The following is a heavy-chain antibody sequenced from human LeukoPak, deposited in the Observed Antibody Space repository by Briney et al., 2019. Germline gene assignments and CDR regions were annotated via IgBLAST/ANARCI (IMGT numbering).Heavy chain of an antibody. Sequence: GASVKVSCKAFGYTFTSYYMHWVRQAPGQGLEWMGIINPSGGSTSYAQKFQGRVTMTRDMSTSTVYMELSSLRSEDTAVYYCAREQQWLVRVFDYWGQGTLVTVSS. CDR1: GYTFTSYY. CDR2: INPSGGST. J-gene: IGHJ4*02. D-gene: IGHD6-19*01. CDR3: AREQQWLVRVFDY. V-gene: IGHV1-46*01.